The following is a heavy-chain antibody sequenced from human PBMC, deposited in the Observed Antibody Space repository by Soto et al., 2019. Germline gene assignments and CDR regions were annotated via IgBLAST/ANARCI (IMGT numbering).Heavy chain of an antibody. CDR3: ARGYPTAGNGLDV. CDR1: GFTVSDNY. J-gene: IGHJ6*02. V-gene: IGHV3-53*01. D-gene: IGHD6-19*01. Sequence: PGGSLRLSCAASGFTVSDNYMNWVRQAPGKGLEWVSVIYSGGSTYYTDSVKGRFTISRDNSKNTLYLQMNSLRAEDTAVYYCARGYPTAGNGLDVWGQGTTVTVSS. CDR2: IYSGGST.